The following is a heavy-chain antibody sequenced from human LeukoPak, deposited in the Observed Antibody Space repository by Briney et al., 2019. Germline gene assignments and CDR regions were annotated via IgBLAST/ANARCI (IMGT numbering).Heavy chain of an antibody. D-gene: IGHD4-17*01. V-gene: IGHV4-34*01. CDR2: INHSGST. Sequence: PSETLSLTCAVYGGSFSGYYWSWIRQPPGKGLEWIGEINHSGSTNYNPSLKSRVTISVDTSKNKFSLKLRSVTAADTAVYYCARSTTVTTAHVDYWGQGTLVTVSS. CDR3: ARSTTVTTAHVDY. J-gene: IGHJ4*02. CDR1: GGSFSGYY.